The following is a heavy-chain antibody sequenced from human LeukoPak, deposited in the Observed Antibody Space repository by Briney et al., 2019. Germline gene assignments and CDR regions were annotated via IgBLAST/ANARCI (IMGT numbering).Heavy chain of an antibody. V-gene: IGHV1-2*02. J-gene: IGHJ4*02. CDR3: ARAGYDILTGYFLNFDY. Sequence: GASVKVSCKASGYTFTGYYMHWVRQAPGQRLEWMGWINPNSGGTNYAQKFQGRVTMTRDTSISTAYMELSRLRSDDTAVYYCARAGYDILTGYFLNFDYWGQGTLVTVSS. CDR1: GYTFTGYY. CDR2: INPNSGGT. D-gene: IGHD3-9*01.